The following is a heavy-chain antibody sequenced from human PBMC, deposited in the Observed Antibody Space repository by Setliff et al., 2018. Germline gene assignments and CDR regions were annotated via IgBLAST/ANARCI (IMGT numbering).Heavy chain of an antibody. Sequence: ASVKVSCKGSGYIFTDYYIHWVRQAPGQGLEWMGWINPNSEATNYAEKFQGRVTMTSDTATNTVYMDLSSLTTEDTAVYFCARRVSYDSSGYPLGYWGQGTLVTVSS. J-gene: IGHJ4*02. V-gene: IGHV1-2*02. CDR3: ARRVSYDSSGYPLGY. CDR1: GYIFTDYY. CDR2: INPNSEAT. D-gene: IGHD3-22*01.